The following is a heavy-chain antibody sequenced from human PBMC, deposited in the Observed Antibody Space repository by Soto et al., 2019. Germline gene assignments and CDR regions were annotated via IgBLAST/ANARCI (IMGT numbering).Heavy chain of an antibody. CDR2: IYYSGST. J-gene: IGHJ4*02. CDR1: GGSISSGGYY. Sequence: PSETLSLTCTVSGGSISSGGYYWTGIRQHPGKGLEWIGYIYYSGSTNYDPSLKSRVTISVDTSKNQFSLKLSSVTAADTAVYYCAGENYYDSSGSKTGFDYWGQGTLVTVSS. V-gene: IGHV4-61*08. D-gene: IGHD3-22*01. CDR3: AGENYYDSSGSKTGFDY.